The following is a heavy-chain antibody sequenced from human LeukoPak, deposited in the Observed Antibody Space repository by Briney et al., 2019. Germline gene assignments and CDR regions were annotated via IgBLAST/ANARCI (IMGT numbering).Heavy chain of an antibody. CDR3: ARGWGPYDSSGFVGY. D-gene: IGHD3-22*01. J-gene: IGHJ4*02. CDR1: GFTFSSYA. Sequence: GGSLRLSCVASGFTFSSYAMHWVRQAPGKGLEWVAVISYDGSNKYYADSVKGRFTISRDNSKNTLYLQMNSLRAEDTAVYYCARGWGPYDSSGFVGYWGQGTLVTVSS. V-gene: IGHV3-30*04. CDR2: ISYDGSNK.